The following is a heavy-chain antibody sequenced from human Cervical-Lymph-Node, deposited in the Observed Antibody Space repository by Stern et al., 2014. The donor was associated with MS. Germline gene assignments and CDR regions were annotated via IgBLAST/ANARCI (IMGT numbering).Heavy chain of an antibody. D-gene: IGHD2-2*01. Sequence: QVTLRESGPALVKPTQTLTLTCTFSGFSLSTKGVRVNWIRQAPGKALEWLARIDWDDDKFYSTSLQTRLSVSKDTSRNQVVLRMTNMDPVDTATHYCARMHYASFSFDSWGQGILVTVSS. V-gene: IGHV2-70*04. CDR2: IDWDDDK. CDR1: GFSLSTKGVR. CDR3: ARMHYASFSFDS. J-gene: IGHJ4*01.